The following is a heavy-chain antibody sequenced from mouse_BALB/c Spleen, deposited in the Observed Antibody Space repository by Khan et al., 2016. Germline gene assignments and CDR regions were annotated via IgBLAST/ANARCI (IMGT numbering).Heavy chain of an antibody. CDR3: ARMARTIN. CDR1: GFTFSSYG. CDR2: INSNGGST. J-gene: IGHJ2*01. Sequence: EVELVESGGGLVQPGGSLKLSCAASGFTFSSYGMSWVRQTPDKRLELVATINSNGGSTYYPDSVKGRFTLSRDNAKNTLYLQMRSLKSEDTAMYYCARMARTINWGQGTTLTVSS. V-gene: IGHV5-6-3*01.